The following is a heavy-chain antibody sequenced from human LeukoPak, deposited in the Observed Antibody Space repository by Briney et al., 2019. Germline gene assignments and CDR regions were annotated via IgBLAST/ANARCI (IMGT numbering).Heavy chain of an antibody. J-gene: IGHJ3*02. D-gene: IGHD3-22*01. CDR2: IYYSGST. CDR1: GGSISSSSYY. CDR3: ARITLYYYDSSGYPIDAFDI. V-gene: IGHV4-39*01. Sequence: PSETLSLTCTVSGGSISSSSYYWGWIRQPPGKGLEWIGSIYYSGSTYYNPSLKSRVTISVDTSKNQFSLKLSSVTAADTAVYYCARITLYYYDSSGYPIDAFDIWGQGTMVTVSS.